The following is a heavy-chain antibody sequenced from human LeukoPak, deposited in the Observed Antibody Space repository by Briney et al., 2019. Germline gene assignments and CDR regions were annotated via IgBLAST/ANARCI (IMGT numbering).Heavy chain of an antibody. CDR2: ISSSGITI. V-gene: IGHV3-48*02. Sequence: PGGSLSLSCTASEFTFSSYSMNWVRQAPGKGLEWLSYISSSGITIYYADSVKGRFTISRDNAKNSLFLQMNSLRDEDTAVYYCARVAYTYGDYIRYFDLWGRGTLVTVSS. CDR3: ARVAYTYGDYIRYFDL. D-gene: IGHD4-17*01. J-gene: IGHJ2*01. CDR1: EFTFSSYS.